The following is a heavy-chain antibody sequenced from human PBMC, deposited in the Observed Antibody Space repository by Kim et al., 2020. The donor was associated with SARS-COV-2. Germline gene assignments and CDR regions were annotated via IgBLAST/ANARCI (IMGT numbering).Heavy chain of an antibody. J-gene: IGHJ6*02. V-gene: IGHV4-39*01. Sequence: SETLSLTCTVSGGSISSSSYYWGWIRQPPGKGLEWIGSIYYSGSTYYNPSLKSRVTISVDTSKNQFSLKLSSVTAADTAVYYCARRLGGWRNYGMDVWGQGTTVPV. D-gene: IGHD6-19*01. CDR2: IYYSGST. CDR1: GGSISSSSYY. CDR3: ARRLGGWRNYGMDV.